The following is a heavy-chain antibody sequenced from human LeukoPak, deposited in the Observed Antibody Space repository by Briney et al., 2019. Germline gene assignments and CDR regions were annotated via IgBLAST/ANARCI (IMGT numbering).Heavy chain of an antibody. D-gene: IGHD4-17*01. V-gene: IGHV4-39*01. Sequence: SETLSLTCTVSGGSTSGSSYYWAWIRQPPGKGLEWIGSGFYSGSAYYTPPLKSRLTISVDTSKNQFSLDLSSVTAADAAVYYCARLRGAMTPVTSDFDYWGQGILVTVSS. CDR2: GFYSGSA. CDR3: ARLRGAMTPVTSDFDY. J-gene: IGHJ4*02. CDR1: GGSTSGSSYY.